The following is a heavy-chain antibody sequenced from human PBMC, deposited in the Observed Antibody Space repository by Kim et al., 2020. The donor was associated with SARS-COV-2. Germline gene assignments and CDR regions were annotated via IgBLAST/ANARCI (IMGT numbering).Heavy chain of an antibody. V-gene: IGHV4-34*01. CDR2: IKHSGRT. Sequence: SETLSLTCAVYGGSFSGYYWSWIRQPPGKGLEWIGEIKHSGRTNYNPSLKTRVTRSVDTSKHQFYRRLNSVTATDTAVYDCARRLSNTSGWGSHYCDLWGQGALVTVSS. CDR3: ARRLSNTSGWGSHYCDL. D-gene: IGHD3-10*01. J-gene: IGHJ4*02. CDR1: GGSFSGYY.